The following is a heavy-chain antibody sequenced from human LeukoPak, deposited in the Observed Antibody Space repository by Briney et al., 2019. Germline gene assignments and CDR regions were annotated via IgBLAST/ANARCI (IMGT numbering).Heavy chain of an antibody. CDR1: GKTLSDLS. V-gene: IGHV1-24*01. D-gene: IGHD5-18*01. Sequence: ASVKVSFKVSGKTLSDLSIHWLRQPPGKGLEWLGDSDPEDGERIYAQMFQGRVTMTEDTSIDTAYMELSSLRSEDTAVYYCITCFTTMDVDYFCYWGQGNPVTV. CDR3: ITCFTTMDVDYFCY. J-gene: IGHJ4*02. CDR2: SDPEDGER.